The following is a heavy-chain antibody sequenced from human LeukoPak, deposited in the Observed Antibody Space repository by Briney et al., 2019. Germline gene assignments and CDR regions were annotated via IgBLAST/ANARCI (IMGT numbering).Heavy chain of an antibody. CDR1: GGSISSYY. Sequence: PSETLSLTCTVSGGSISSYYWSWIRQPPGKGLEWIGYIYYSGSTNYNPSLKSRVTISVDTSKNQFSLKLSSVTAADTAVYYCARGGSYYDILTGYSNPFDYWGQGTLVTVSS. CDR2: IYYSGST. CDR3: ARGGSYYDILTGYSNPFDY. D-gene: IGHD3-9*01. J-gene: IGHJ4*02. V-gene: IGHV4-59*12.